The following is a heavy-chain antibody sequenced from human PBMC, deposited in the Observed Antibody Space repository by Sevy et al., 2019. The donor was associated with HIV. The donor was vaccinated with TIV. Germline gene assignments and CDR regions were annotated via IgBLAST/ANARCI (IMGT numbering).Heavy chain of an antibody. J-gene: IGHJ3*01. V-gene: IGHV3-48*02. CDR2: ISDTSTTI. CDR3: ARAPNCEVTTMASLDAFDF. CDR1: GFAFSTFS. Sequence: GGSLRLSCAASGFAFSTFSMNWVRQAPGKGLEWVSYISDTSTTIYYADSVKGRFTISRDNAKNSLFLQMNGLRDEDTVVYYCARAPNCEVTTMASLDAFDFWGQGTMVTVSS. D-gene: IGHD5-12*01.